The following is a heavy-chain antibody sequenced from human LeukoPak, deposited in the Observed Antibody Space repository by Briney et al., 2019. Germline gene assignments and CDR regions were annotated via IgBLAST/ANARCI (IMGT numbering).Heavy chain of an antibody. D-gene: IGHD6-19*01. J-gene: IGHJ4*02. CDR1: GGTFSSYA. V-gene: IGHV1-69*01. CDR2: IIPIFGTA. CDR3: ARATRMAVAVYFDY. Sequence: PVTVSCKASGGTFSSYAISWVRQAPGQGLEWMGGIIPIFGTANYAQKFQGRVTITADESTSTAYMELSSLRSEDTAVYYCARATRMAVAVYFDYWGQGTLVTVSS.